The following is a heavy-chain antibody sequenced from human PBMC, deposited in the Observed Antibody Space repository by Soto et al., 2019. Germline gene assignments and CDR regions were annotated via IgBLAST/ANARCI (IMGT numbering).Heavy chain of an antibody. CDR3: VREDYGEYFFDY. D-gene: IGHD4-17*01. V-gene: IGHV3-30-3*01. CDR2: ISYDGSNK. CDR1: GFTFRNYA. J-gene: IGHJ4*02. Sequence: GGSLRLSCAASGFTFRNYAMHWVRQAPGRGLEWVAVISYDGSNKYYADSVKGRVTISRDNSKNTLYLQMNSLRAEDTAVYFCVREDYGEYFFDYWGQGTLVTVSS.